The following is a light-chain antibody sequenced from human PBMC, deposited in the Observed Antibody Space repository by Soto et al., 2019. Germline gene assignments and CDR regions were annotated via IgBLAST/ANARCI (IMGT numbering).Light chain of an antibody. Sequence: QSVLTQSPSASGTPGQRVTISGSGSTSNIGSNTVHWYQQLPGTAPKLLMYRNNQRPSGVPDRFSGSKSGTSASLAISGLQSEDEADYYCAAWDDSLDGYVFGTGTKVTVL. CDR1: TSNIGSNT. CDR2: RNN. V-gene: IGLV1-44*01. CDR3: AAWDDSLDGYV. J-gene: IGLJ1*01.